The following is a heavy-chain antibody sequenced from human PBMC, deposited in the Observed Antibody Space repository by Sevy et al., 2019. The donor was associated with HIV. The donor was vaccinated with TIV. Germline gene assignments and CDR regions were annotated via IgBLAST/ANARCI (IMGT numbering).Heavy chain of an antibody. CDR2: ISAYNGNT. J-gene: IGHJ4*02. V-gene: IGHV1-18*01. CDR3: ARDPPNPGYCSGGSCYSGDPGGDFDY. D-gene: IGHD2-15*01. CDR1: GYTFTSYG. Sequence: ASVKVSCKASGYTFTSYGISWVRQAPGQGLEWMGWISAYNGNTNYAQKLQGRVTMTTDTSTSTAYMELRSLRSDDTTVSYCARDPPNPGYCSGGSCYSGDPGGDFDYWGQGTLVTVSS.